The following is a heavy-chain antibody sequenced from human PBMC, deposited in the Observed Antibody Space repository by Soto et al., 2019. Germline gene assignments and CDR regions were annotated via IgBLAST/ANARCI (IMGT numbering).Heavy chain of an antibody. J-gene: IGHJ5*02. D-gene: IGHD6-19*01. V-gene: IGHV4-31*03. CDR1: GGSMNNGGYY. CDR2: IYYSGTA. Sequence: QVQLQESGPGLVKPSQTLSLTCTVSGGSMNNGGYYWTWIRQFPWKGLEWVGYIYYSGTAYYNTSIKSRATISLATSKSQFSLKLRSVTAADTAVYYCTRRGLTSGKFDLWGQGTLVTVSS. CDR3: TRRGLTSGKFDL.